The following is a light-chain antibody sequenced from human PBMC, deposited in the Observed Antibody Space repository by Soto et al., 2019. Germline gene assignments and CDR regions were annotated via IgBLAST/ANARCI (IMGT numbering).Light chain of an antibody. V-gene: IGKV1-39*01. CDR3: EQRYSTPQVT. J-gene: IGKJ4*01. CDR2: TAS. Sequence: DIQMTQSPSSLSASVGDRVTITCRASQSISTYLSWYQQKPGRAPNLLIYTASSLQSGGPSSFSGSGSGTEFTLTISSLQPEDFAIDYCEQRYSTPQVTFGGGTKVEIK. CDR1: QSISTY.